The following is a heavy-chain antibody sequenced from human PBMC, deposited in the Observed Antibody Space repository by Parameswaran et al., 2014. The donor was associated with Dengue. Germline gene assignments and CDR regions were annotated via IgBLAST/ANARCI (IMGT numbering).Heavy chain of an antibody. V-gene: IGHV4-39*01. CDR3: ARLVVVVAATRESDY. Sequence: WIRQPPGKGLEWIGSIYYSGSTYYNPSLKSRVTISVDTSKNQFSLKLSSVTAADTAVYYCARLVVVVAATRESDYWGQGTLVTVSS. D-gene: IGHD2-15*01. CDR2: IYYSGST. J-gene: IGHJ4*02.